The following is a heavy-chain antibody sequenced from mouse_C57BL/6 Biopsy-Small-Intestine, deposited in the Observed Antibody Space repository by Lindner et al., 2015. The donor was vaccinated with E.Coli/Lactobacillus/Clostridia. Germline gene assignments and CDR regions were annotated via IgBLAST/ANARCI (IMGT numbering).Heavy chain of an antibody. J-gene: IGHJ3*01. Sequence: VQLQESGAELVRPGASVKLSCTASGFNIKDDYIHWVKQRPEQGLEWIGRIDPANGNTKYAPKFQDKATVTADTSSNTAYLQLSSLTSEDTAVYYCARSRLRLWFAYWGQGTLVTVSA. D-gene: IGHD2-4*01. CDR2: IDPANGNT. CDR1: GFNIKDDY. V-gene: IGHV14-3*01. CDR3: ARSRLRLWFAY.